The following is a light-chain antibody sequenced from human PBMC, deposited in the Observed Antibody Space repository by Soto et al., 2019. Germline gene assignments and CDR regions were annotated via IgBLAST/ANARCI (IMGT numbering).Light chain of an antibody. CDR2: EVS. J-gene: IGLJ1*01. Sequence: QSALTQPASVSGSPGQSITISCTGTRSDVGGYNYVSWYQQHPGKAPKLIIYEVSNRPSGVSNRFSGSKSGNTASLTISGLQAVDGADYYCNSYTSKSTGVFGTGTKLTVL. CDR1: RSDVGGYNY. V-gene: IGLV2-14*01. CDR3: NSYTSKSTGV.